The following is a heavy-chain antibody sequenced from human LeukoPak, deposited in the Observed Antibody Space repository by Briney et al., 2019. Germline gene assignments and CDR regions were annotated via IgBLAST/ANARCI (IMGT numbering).Heavy chain of an antibody. CDR1: GYTFTGYY. D-gene: IGHD5-18*01. CDR3: ASSGGYSYGYHS. V-gene: IGHV1-2*06. CDR2: INPNSGGT. Sequence: ASVKVSCKASGYTFTGYYMHWVRQAPGQGLEWMGRINPNSGGTNYAQKFQGRVTMTRDTSINTAYMELSRLRSDDTAVYYCASSGGYSYGYHSWGQGTLVTVSS. J-gene: IGHJ5*02.